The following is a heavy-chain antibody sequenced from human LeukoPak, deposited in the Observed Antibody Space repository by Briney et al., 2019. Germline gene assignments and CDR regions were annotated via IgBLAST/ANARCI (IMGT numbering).Heavy chain of an antibody. Sequence: GGSLRLSCAASGFTFSSYAMSWVRQAPGKGLEWVSVISYDGSDNHYADSVKGRFTISRDNSKNTLYLQMNSLRAEDTAVYFCAKDKSLLAADYYFDYWGQGTLVTVSS. CDR1: GFTFSSYA. CDR2: ISYDGSDN. D-gene: IGHD6-13*01. CDR3: AKDKSLLAADYYFDY. J-gene: IGHJ4*02. V-gene: IGHV3-30*18.